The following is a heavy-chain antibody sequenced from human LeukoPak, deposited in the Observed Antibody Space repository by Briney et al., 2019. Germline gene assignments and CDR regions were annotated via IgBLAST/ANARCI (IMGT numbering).Heavy chain of an antibody. D-gene: IGHD1-7*01. CDR1: GFTFSSYA. V-gene: IGHV3-30-3*01. CDR2: ISYDGSNK. J-gene: IGHJ4*02. Sequence: GGSLRLSCAASGFTFSSYAMHRVRQAPGKGLEWVAVISYDGSNKYYADSVKGRFTISRDNSKNTLYLQMNSLRAEDTAVYYCARAELELDFDYWGQGTLVTVSS. CDR3: ARAELELDFDY.